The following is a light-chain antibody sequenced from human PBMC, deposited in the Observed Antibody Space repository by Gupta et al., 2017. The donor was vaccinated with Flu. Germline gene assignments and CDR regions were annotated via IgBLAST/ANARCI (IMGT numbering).Light chain of an antibody. CDR3: QHYSFSSTMYT. J-gene: IGKJ2*01. CDR2: GAS. V-gene: IGKV3-20*01. CDR1: QSVTSTD. Sequence: IVLMQSPGTLSLSPGDRATLSCRASQSVTSTDLAWYQQKPGEAPRLLMYGASNRATGISDRFRGGGSGTDFTLNISRLEPEDFAVYYCQHYSFSSTMYTFGQGTQLEIK.